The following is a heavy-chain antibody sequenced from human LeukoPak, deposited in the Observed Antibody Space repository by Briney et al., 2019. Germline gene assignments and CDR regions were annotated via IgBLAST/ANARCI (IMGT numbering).Heavy chain of an antibody. V-gene: IGHV4-39*07. D-gene: IGHD3-22*01. Sequence: SETLSLTCIVSGDSISSNNYYWGWIRQPRGKGREWLGGIYYTATTYNNPSSAGPVSLSVDTSKNQFSLKLSSVTAADTAVYYCARTTLSGYYIPLGYWGQGTLVTVSS. CDR1: GDSISSNNYY. CDR2: IYYTATT. J-gene: IGHJ4*02. CDR3: ARTTLSGYYIPLGY.